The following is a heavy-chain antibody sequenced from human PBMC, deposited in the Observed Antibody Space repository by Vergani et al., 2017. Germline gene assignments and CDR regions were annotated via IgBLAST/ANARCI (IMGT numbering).Heavy chain of an antibody. V-gene: IGHV1-46*01. CDR1: GYTFTSYG. CDR2: INPSGGST. D-gene: IGHD3-3*01. CDR3: AREPDYDFWSGPQDY. Sequence: QVQLVQSGAEVKKPGASVKVSCKASGYTFTSYGISWVRQAPGQGLEWMGIINPSGGSTSYAQKFQGRVTMTRDTSTSTVYMELSSLRSEDTAVYYCAREPDYDFWSGPQDYWGQGTLVTVSS. J-gene: IGHJ4*02.